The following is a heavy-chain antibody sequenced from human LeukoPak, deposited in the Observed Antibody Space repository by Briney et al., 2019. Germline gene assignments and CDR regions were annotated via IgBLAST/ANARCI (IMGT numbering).Heavy chain of an antibody. V-gene: IGHV1-18*01. CDR1: GYTFTSYG. Sequence: ASVKVSCKASGYTFTSYGISWVRRAPGQGLEWMGWISAYNGNTNYAQKLQGRVTMTTDTSTSTAYMELRSLRSDDTAVYYCARKETYGGPPGYWGQGTLVTVSS. J-gene: IGHJ4*02. CDR2: ISAYNGNT. D-gene: IGHD4-23*01. CDR3: ARKETYGGPPGY.